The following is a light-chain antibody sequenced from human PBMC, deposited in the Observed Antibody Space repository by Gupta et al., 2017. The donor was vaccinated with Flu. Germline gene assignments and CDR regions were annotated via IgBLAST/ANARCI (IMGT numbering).Light chain of an antibody. CDR2: DAS. CDR3: QQRSNWPPLT. J-gene: IGKJ4*01. V-gene: IGKV3-11*01. Sequence: EIVLRQSPVTLSLSPGERATLSCRASETISTYLAWYQQKPGQAPRLLIYDASNRATGIPARFSGSGSGTDFTLTISSLHPEDFAVYYCQQRSNWPPLTFGGGTKVEI. CDR1: ETISTY.